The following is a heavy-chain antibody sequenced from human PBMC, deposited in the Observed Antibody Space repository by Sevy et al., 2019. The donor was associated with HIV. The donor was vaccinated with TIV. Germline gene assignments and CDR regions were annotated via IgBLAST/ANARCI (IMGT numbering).Heavy chain of an antibody. Sequence: GGSLRLSCEASGFNVSSTYMSWVRQAPGKGLEWVSVFYISDNTYYADSVKGRFTISRDNFKNTVHLQMDSLRAEDTALYYCATTTFRFFDIWGQGTLVTVSS. J-gene: IGHJ4*02. CDR1: GFNVSSTY. V-gene: IGHV3-53*01. CDR2: FYISDNT. CDR3: ATTTFRFFDI. D-gene: IGHD3-9*01.